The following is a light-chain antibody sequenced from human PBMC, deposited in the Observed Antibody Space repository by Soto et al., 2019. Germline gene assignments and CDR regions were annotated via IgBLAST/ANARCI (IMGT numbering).Light chain of an antibody. V-gene: IGKV1-8*01. CDR1: QGISSY. J-gene: IGKJ1*01. CDR3: QQHQSYST. Sequence: AISITQSPSSIYASTGDRVTITCRASQGISSYLAWYQQKPGKAPQLLIYAASTLQSGVPSRFSGSGSGTDFTLTISCLPSEDFATYYCQQHQSYSTFGQGTKVDIK. CDR2: AAS.